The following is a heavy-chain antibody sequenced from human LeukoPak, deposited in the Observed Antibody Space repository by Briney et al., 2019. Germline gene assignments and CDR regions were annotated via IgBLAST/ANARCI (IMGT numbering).Heavy chain of an antibody. Sequence: SETLSLTCTVSGGSISSYYWSWIRQPAGKGLEWIGRIYTSGSTNYNPSLKSRVTMSVDTSKNRFSLKLSSVTAADTAVYYCARVSYSSTEYYYYYMDVWGKGTTVTVSS. D-gene: IGHD6-13*01. V-gene: IGHV4-4*07. J-gene: IGHJ6*03. CDR2: IYTSGST. CDR1: GGSISSYY. CDR3: ARVSYSSTEYYYYYMDV.